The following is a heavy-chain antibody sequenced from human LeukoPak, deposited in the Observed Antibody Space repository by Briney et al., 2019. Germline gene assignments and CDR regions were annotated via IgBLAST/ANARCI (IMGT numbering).Heavy chain of an antibody. CDR1: GGSISSGGYY. V-gene: IGHV4-39*01. CDR2: IYYSGSS. J-gene: IGHJ4*02. CDR3: ARHVSGSAMMHYFDY. Sequence: SQTLSLTCTVSGGSISSGGYYWGWIRQSPGKGLEWIGSIYYSGSSSYNPSLQSRVSISVDTSKNHISLKVFSLTAADTALYYCARHVSGSAMMHYFDYWGQGNLVTVSS. D-gene: IGHD5-18*01.